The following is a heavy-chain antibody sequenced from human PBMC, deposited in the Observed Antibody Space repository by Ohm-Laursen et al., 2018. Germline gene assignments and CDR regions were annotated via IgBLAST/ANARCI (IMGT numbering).Heavy chain of an antibody. V-gene: IGHV4-59*01. CDR2: IYYSGST. CDR3: ARHNPNWNFDY. Sequence: SETLSLTCTVSGGSISSYYWSWIRQPPGKGLEWIGDIYYSGSTNYNPSLKSRVTISVDTSKNQFSLKLSSVTAADTAVYYCARHNPNWNFDYWGQGTLVTVSS. CDR1: GGSISSYY. J-gene: IGHJ4*02. D-gene: IGHD1-1*01.